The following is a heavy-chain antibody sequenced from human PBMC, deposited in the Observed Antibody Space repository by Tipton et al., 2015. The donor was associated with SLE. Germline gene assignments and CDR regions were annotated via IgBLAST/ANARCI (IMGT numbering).Heavy chain of an antibody. CDR3: AREDDSSYGNWFDP. D-gene: IGHD4-11*01. V-gene: IGHV4-59*12. CDR2: VYYSGTT. J-gene: IGHJ5*02. CDR1: GSSITAYY. Sequence: TLSLTCTVSGSSITAYYWTWIRQPPGKGLEWIGYVYYSGTTNYNPSLKSRVTISVDTSKNQFSLELTSVTAADTAVYYCAREDDSSYGNWFDPWGQGTLVTVSS.